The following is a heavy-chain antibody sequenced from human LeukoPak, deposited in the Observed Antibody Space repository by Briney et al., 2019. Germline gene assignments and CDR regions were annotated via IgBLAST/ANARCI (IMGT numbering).Heavy chain of an antibody. CDR3: ARDSREYSSSWPLIDY. Sequence: PSETLSLTCTVSGGSISSYYWSWIRQPAGKGLEWIGRIYTSGSTNYNPSLKSRVTMSVDTSKNQFSLKLSSVTAADTAVYYCARDSREYSSSWPLIDYWGQGTLVTVS. J-gene: IGHJ4*02. CDR1: GGSISSYY. CDR2: IYTSGST. V-gene: IGHV4-4*07. D-gene: IGHD6-13*01.